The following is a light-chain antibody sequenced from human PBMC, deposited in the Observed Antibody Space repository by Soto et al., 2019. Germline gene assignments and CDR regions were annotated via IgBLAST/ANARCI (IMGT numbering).Light chain of an antibody. CDR1: QRISSY. CDR3: QQSYNTPWT. V-gene: IGKV1-39*01. J-gene: IGKJ1*01. Sequence: DIQMTQSPSSLSASVGDRVTITCRASQRISSYLNWYQQIPGKAPKLLIYRASSLESGVPSRLSGSGSGTDFTLTISSLQPEDFATYYCQQSYNTPWTFGQGTKVEIK. CDR2: RAS.